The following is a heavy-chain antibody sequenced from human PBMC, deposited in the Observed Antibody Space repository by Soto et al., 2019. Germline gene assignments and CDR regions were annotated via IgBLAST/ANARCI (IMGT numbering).Heavy chain of an antibody. D-gene: IGHD4-17*01. J-gene: IGHJ3*02. V-gene: IGHV3-66*01. CDR3: AREPTVTTIHSAFDI. CDR2: IYSGGST. Sequence: EVQLVESGGGLVQPGGSLRLSCAASGFTVSSNYMSWVRQAPGKGLEWVSVIYSGGSTYYADSVKGRFTISRDNSKNTLYLQMNSLRAEDTAVYYCAREPTVTTIHSAFDIWGQGTMVTVSS. CDR1: GFTVSSNY.